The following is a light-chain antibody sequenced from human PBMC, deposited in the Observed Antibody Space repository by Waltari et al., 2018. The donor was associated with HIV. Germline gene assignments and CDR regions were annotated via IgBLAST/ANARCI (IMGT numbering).Light chain of an antibody. V-gene: IGLV1-40*01. J-gene: IGLJ3*02. CDR2: GNS. CDR3: QSYDSSLSGSWV. CDR1: SSHIGAGSD. Sequence: QSVLTQPPSVSGAPGQRVTISCTGSSSHIGAGSDVHWYQQLPGTAPKLLIYGNSNRPSGVPDRFSGSKSGTSASLAITGLQAEDEADYYCQSYDSSLSGSWVFGGGTKLTVL.